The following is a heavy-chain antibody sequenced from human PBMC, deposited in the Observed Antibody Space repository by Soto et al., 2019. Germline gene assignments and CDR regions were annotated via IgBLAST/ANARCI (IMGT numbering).Heavy chain of an antibody. Sequence: QVQLVESGGGVVQPGRSLRLSCAASGFTFSSYGMHWVCQAPGKGLEWVAVISDDGSNKYYADSVKGGFAVSRDNSKNTLYLQINSLRAEDTAVYYCATDLGYCSSTRCLRYYYYYGMDVCGKRTTVTVSS. J-gene: IGHJ6*04. D-gene: IGHD2-2*01. CDR3: ATDLGYCSSTRCLRYYYYYGMDV. V-gene: IGHV3-30*03. CDR1: GFTFSSYG. CDR2: ISDDGSNK.